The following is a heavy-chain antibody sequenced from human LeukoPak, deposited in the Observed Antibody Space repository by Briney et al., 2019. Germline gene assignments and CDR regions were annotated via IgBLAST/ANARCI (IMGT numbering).Heavy chain of an antibody. J-gene: IGHJ4*02. Sequence: SETLSLTCTVSGGSVSSYYLSWIRQPPGKGLEWIGYIYYSGSTNYSPSLKSRVTISVDTSKNRFSLKLSTVTAADTAVYYCARRPTGDPKFDYWGQGTLVTVSS. V-gene: IGHV4-59*08. CDR2: IYYSGST. CDR3: ARRPTGDPKFDY. CDR1: GGSVSSYY. D-gene: IGHD7-27*01.